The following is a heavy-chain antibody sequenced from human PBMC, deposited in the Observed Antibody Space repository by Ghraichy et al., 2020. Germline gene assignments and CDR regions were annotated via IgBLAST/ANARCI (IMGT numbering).Heavy chain of an antibody. D-gene: IGHD6-19*01. CDR3: ARDYFPGYSTGPFDY. Sequence: GESLNISCAASGFSFGTYSMHWVRQAPGKGLEWVSGISGSGAHIYYADSLRGRFTISRDNAKDSLYLQMDSLRVEDTAVYYCARDYFPGYSTGPFDYWGQGILVTVSS. CDR1: GFSFGTYS. CDR2: ISGSGAHI. J-gene: IGHJ4*02. V-gene: IGHV3-21*01.